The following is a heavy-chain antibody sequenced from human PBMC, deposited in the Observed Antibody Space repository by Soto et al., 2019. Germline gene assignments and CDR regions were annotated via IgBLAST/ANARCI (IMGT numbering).Heavy chain of an antibody. CDR3: AREEPASRHHDY. Sequence: QVQLQQWGAGLLKPSETLSLNCAVYGGSFSDYYWSWIRQTPEKGLEWIGEVSHSGSTTYNPSLKNRVTIAIDTSKNQFSLTLSSVTAADTAIYFCAREEPASRHHDYWGQGNLVTVSS. V-gene: IGHV4-34*02. CDR2: VSHSGST. CDR1: GGSFSDYY. D-gene: IGHD1-26*01. J-gene: IGHJ4*02.